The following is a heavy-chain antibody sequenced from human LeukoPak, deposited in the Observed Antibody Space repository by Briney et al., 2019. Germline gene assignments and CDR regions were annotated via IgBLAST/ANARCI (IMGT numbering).Heavy chain of an antibody. Sequence: WASVKVSCKASGYTFTGYYMHWVRQAPGPGLEWMGWINPNSGGTNYAKKFQGRVTMTRDTSISTAYMELSRLRSDATAVYYCARARDSGLDYWGQGTLVTVSS. V-gene: IGHV1-2*02. CDR1: GYTFTGYY. D-gene: IGHD2-8*02. CDR3: ARARDSGLDY. J-gene: IGHJ4*02. CDR2: INPNSGGT.